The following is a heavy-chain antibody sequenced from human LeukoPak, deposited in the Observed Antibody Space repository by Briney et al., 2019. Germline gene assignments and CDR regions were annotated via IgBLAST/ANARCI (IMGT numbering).Heavy chain of an antibody. Sequence: PSETLSLTCAVYGGSFSGYYWSWIRQPPGKGLEGIGEINHSGSTNYNPSPKSRVTISVDTSENQFSLKLSSVTAADTAVYYCARGLGVVVRGPWGQGTLVTVSS. CDR1: GGSFSGYY. CDR2: INHSGST. J-gene: IGHJ5*02. CDR3: ARGLGVVVRGP. D-gene: IGHD2-15*01. V-gene: IGHV4-34*01.